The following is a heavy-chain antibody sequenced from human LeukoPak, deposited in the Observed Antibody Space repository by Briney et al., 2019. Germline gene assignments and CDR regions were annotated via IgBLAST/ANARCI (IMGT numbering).Heavy chain of an antibody. V-gene: IGHV3-64D*09. CDR3: VNPPRNLAVAGSAY. CDR1: GLTFSSYA. J-gene: IGHJ4*02. CDR2: ISSNGGST. D-gene: IGHD6-19*01. Sequence: GGSLSLSCSASGLTFSSYAMHWVRQAPGNGLEDVSTISSNGGSTYYADSVKGRFTISRDNSKNTLYLQLTSLRAEDTAVYYCVNPPRNLAVAGSAYWGQGTLVTVSS.